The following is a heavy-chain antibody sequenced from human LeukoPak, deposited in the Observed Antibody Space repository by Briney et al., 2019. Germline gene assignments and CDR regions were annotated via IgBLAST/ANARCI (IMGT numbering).Heavy chain of an antibody. V-gene: IGHV4-59*01. J-gene: IGHJ4*02. CDR1: GGSISSYY. CDR3: ARVGPYYDILTGYSYYFDY. D-gene: IGHD3-9*01. Sequence: KPSETLSLTCTVSGGSISSYYWSWIRQPPGKGLEWIGYIYYSGSTNYNPSLKSRVTISVDTSKNQFSLKVSSVIAVDTAVYYCARVGPYYDILTGYSYYFDYWGQGTLVTVSS. CDR2: IYYSGST.